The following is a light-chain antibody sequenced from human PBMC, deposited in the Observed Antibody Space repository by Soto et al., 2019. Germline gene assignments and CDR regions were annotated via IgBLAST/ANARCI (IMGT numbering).Light chain of an antibody. CDR1: QSISSW. Sequence: DIQMTQSPSTLSASVGDRVTITCRASQSISSWLAWYQQKPGKAPKLLIYDASSLESGVPSRFSGSGSGTEFTLTISSLQPDDFATYYCQQYNSHYVTFGQGTKVDI. CDR3: QQYNSHYVT. V-gene: IGKV1-5*01. J-gene: IGKJ1*01. CDR2: DAS.